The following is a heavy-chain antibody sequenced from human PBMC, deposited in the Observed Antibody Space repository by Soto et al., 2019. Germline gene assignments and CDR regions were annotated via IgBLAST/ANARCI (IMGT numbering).Heavy chain of an antibody. CDR1: GGSINNYY. J-gene: IGHJ4*02. Sequence: KPSETLSLTCSISGGSINNYYGSWIRQPPGRGLEWIGYIYYSGRASYSPSLKSRVTISVDTSKNQFSLKLTSVTAADTAVYYCARWSYLDYWGQGTRVTVSS. CDR2: IYYSGRA. D-gene: IGHD3-3*01. CDR3: ARWSYLDY. V-gene: IGHV4-59*01.